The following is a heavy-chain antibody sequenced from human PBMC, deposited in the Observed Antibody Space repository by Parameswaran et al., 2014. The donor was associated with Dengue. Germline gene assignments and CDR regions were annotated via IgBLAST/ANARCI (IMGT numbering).Heavy chain of an antibody. D-gene: IGHD1-26*01. V-gene: IGHV3-7*01. Sequence: VRQAPGKGLEWVGNIKEDGSEKYYVDSVKGRFTISRDNYENSLYLQMNSLRAEDTAVYYCARDPFHGAFDIWGQGTTVTVSS. CDR3: ARDPFHGAFDI. CDR2: IKEDGSEK. J-gene: IGHJ3*02.